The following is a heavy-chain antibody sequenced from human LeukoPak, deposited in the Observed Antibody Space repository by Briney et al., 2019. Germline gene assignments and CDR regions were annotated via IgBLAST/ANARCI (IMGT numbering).Heavy chain of an antibody. Sequence: GGSLRLSCAASGFGFSSYAMSWVRQAPGKGLQWVASIKEDGSEKYYVDSVKGRFTISRDNAQNSVYLQMNSLRAEDTAVYYCARVYSGSRDYWGQGTLVTVSS. CDR2: IKEDGSEK. CDR3: ARVYSGSRDY. J-gene: IGHJ4*02. V-gene: IGHV3-7*05. D-gene: IGHD1-26*01. CDR1: GFGFSSYA.